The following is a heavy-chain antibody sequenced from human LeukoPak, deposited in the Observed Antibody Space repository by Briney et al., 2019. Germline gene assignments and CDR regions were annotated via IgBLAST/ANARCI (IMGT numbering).Heavy chain of an antibody. D-gene: IGHD6-19*01. V-gene: IGHV3-23*01. CDR1: GFTFSSYA. J-gene: IGHJ4*02. CDR2: ISGSGGST. CDR3: AKDKSSGWYPEFDS. Sequence: GGSLRLSCAASGFTFSSYAMSWVRQAPGKGLEWVSAISGSGGSTHYADSVKGRFTISRDNSKNTLYLQMNSLRAEDTAVYYCAKDKSSGWYPEFDSWGQGILITVSS.